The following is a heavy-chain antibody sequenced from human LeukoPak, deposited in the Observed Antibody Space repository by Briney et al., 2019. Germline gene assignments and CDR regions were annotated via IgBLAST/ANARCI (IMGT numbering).Heavy chain of an antibody. Sequence: SETLSLTCAVYGGSFSGYYWSWIRQPPGKGLEWIGEINQSGSTNYNPSLKSRVTISVDTSKNQFSLKLSSVTAADTAVYYCARGQFDYVWGSYRYTKMYYFDYWGQGTLVTVSS. CDR2: INQSGST. D-gene: IGHD3-16*02. CDR1: GGSFSGYY. J-gene: IGHJ4*02. V-gene: IGHV4-34*01. CDR3: ARGQFDYVWGSYRYTKMYYFDY.